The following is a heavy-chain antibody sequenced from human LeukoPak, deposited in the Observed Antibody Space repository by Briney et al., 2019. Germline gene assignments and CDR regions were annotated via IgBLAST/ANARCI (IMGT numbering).Heavy chain of an antibody. CDR1: GYTFTGYY. CDR3: ARAAYDYGDSLDY. V-gene: IGHV1-2*02. CDR2: INPNSGGT. D-gene: IGHD4-17*01. J-gene: IGHJ4*02. Sequence: ASVKVSCKASGYTFTGYYMHWVRQAPGQGLEWMGWINPNSGGTNYAQKFQGRVTMTRDTSISTAYMELSRLRSDDTAVYYCARAAYDYGDSLDYWGQGTQVTVSS.